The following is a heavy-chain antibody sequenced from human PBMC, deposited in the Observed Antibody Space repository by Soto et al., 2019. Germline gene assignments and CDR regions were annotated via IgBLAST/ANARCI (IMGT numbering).Heavy chain of an antibody. CDR1: GFTFSNAW. Sequence: GGSLRLSCAASGFTFSNAWMNWVRQAPGKGLEWVGRIKSKTDGGTTDYAAPVKGRFTISRDDSKKTLYLQMNSLKTEDTAVYYCTTDTGSWYPPGGYYYGMDVWGQGTTVTVSS. J-gene: IGHJ6*02. V-gene: IGHV3-15*07. CDR3: TTDTGSWYPPGGYYYGMDV. D-gene: IGHD6-13*01. CDR2: IKSKTDGGTT.